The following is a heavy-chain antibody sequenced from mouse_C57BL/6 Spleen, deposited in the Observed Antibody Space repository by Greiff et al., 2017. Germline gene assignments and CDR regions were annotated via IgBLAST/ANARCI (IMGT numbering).Heavy chain of an antibody. Sequence: DVKLQESGGGLVQPGGSMKLSCAASGFTFSDSWMDWVRQSPENGLEWVAEIRNKANDHATYYAASVKGRFTISRDDSKSSFYLQMNSVRAEDTGINYCTGGGYEGDYWGQGTSATVSS. CDR1: GFTFSDSW. V-gene: IGHV6-6*01. J-gene: IGHJ4*01. CDR3: TGGGYEGDY. CDR2: IRNKANDHAT. D-gene: IGHD3-1*01.